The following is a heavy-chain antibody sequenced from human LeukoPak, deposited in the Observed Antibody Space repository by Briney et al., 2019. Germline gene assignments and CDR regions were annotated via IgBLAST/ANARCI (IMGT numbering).Heavy chain of an antibody. Sequence: PSETLSLTCTVSGGSISSYYWSWIRQPPGKGLEWIGYIYYSGSTNYNPSLKSRVTISVDTSKNQFSLKLSSVTAADTAVYYCARDVALSTYHFESSGLLDYWGQGTLVTVSS. CDR1: GGSISSYY. CDR2: IYYSGST. CDR3: ARDVALSTYHFESSGLLDY. J-gene: IGHJ4*02. D-gene: IGHD3-22*01. V-gene: IGHV4-59*12.